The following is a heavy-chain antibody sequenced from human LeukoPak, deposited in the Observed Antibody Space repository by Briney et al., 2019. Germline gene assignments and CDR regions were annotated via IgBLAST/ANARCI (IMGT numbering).Heavy chain of an antibody. CDR1: GFTFSGIW. CDR3: ARSSYSSSSSV. J-gene: IGHJ3*01. D-gene: IGHD6-6*01. Sequence: GGSLRLSCAVSGFTFSGIWMSWSRQAPGKGLEWVASINSDGSEGYYADVVKGRFTISRDNAKNSLYLQINSLRAEDTAVYYCARSSYSSSSSVWGQGTMVTVSS. V-gene: IGHV3-7*03. CDR2: INSDGSEG.